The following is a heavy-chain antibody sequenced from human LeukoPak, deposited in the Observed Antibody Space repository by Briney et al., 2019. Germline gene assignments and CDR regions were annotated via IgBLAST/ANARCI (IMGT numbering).Heavy chain of an antibody. J-gene: IGHJ4*02. CDR1: GXSISSGRYY. Sequence: SETLSLTCTVSGXSISSGRYYWTWIRQHPGKGLEWIGYIYYSGSTFYNPSLKSRVTISLDTSQNQFSLKLSSVTAADTAVYYCARESGYVDYWGQGTLVTVSS. V-gene: IGHV4-31*03. D-gene: IGHD1-26*01. CDR2: IYYSGST. CDR3: ARESGYVDY.